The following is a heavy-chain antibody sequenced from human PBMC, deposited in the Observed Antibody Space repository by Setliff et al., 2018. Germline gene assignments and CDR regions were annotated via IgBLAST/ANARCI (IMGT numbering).Heavy chain of an antibody. J-gene: IGHJ4*02. CDR3: TRARDRSGYWDFDY. Sequence: PGGSLRLSCAASGFTFSGSAMHWVRQASGKGLEWVGRIRSKPYTYATTYAASMKGRFTISRDDSKNTAYLQMNSLKTEDTAVYYCTRARDRSGYWDFDYWGQGTLVTVSS. CDR2: IRSKPYTYAT. D-gene: IGHD3-3*01. V-gene: IGHV3-73*01. CDR1: GFTFSGSA.